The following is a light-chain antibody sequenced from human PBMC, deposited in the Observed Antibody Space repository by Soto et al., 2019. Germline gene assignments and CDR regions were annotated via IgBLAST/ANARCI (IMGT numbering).Light chain of an antibody. V-gene: IGLV2-14*01. CDR3: SSYTSSTTRVV. CDR2: EVS. J-gene: IGLJ2*01. Sequence: QSALTQPASVSGSPGQSITISCTGTSSDVGSYSYVSWYQHHPGKAPKLMIYEVSNRPSGVSNRFSGSKSGNTASLTISGLQAEDEADYYCSSYTSSTTRVVFGGGTKLTVL. CDR1: SSDVGSYSY.